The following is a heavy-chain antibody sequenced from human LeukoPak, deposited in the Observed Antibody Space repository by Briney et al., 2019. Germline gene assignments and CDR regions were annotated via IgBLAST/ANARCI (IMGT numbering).Heavy chain of an antibody. CDR3: ARDPVPYYDFWSGHFDY. V-gene: IGHV3-66*01. D-gene: IGHD3-3*01. CDR2: IYSGGST. J-gene: IGHJ4*02. Sequence: GGSLRLSCAASGFTVSSNHMSWVRQAPGKGLEWVSVIYSGGSTYYADSVKGRFTISRDNSKNTLYLQMNSLRAEDTAVYYCARDPVPYYDFWSGHFDYWGQGTLVTVSS. CDR1: GFTVSSNH.